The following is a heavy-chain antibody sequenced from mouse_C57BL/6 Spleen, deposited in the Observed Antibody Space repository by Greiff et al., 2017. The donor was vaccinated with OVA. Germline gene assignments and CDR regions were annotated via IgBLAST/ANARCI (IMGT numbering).Heavy chain of an antibody. CDR2: IWSGGST. V-gene: IGHV2-2*01. D-gene: IGHD2-1*01. Sequence: VQLQESGPGLVQPSQSLSITCTVSGFSLTSYGVHWVRQSPGKGLEWLGVIWSGGSTDYNAAFISRLSISKDNSKSQVFFKMNSLQADDTAIYYCARRDYGNYPAWFAYWGQGTLVTVSA. CDR3: ARRDYGNYPAWFAY. CDR1: GFSLTSYG. J-gene: IGHJ3*01.